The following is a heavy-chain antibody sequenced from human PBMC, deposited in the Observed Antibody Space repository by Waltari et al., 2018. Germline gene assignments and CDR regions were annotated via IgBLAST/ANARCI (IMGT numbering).Heavy chain of an antibody. CDR3: GRARVQGVKYFDY. V-gene: IGHV3-74*01. Sequence: DVQLLESGGGVVHPGGSLRHACTASGFTFRTYWMHWVRHGPGTGLIWVSRVDSDGSNKSYEDSVRGRFTISRDNAKNTLYLQMNGVRDEDTAVYYCGRARVQGVKYFDYWGRGTLVTVSS. D-gene: IGHD3-10*01. CDR2: VDSDGSNK. J-gene: IGHJ4*02. CDR1: GFTFRTYW.